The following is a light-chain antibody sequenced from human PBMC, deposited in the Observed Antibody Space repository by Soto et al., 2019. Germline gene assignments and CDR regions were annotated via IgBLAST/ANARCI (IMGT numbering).Light chain of an antibody. CDR1: QSIRTS. Sequence: EVVLTQSQATLSLSPGESATLSCRASQSIRTSLAWYQQKPGQAPRLVIFDASNRANGVPARFGGSGSGTDFTLTINSLEPEDFAVYYCQQRNVWPPITFGQGTRLEIK. CDR2: DAS. CDR3: QQRNVWPPIT. J-gene: IGKJ5*01. V-gene: IGKV3-11*01.